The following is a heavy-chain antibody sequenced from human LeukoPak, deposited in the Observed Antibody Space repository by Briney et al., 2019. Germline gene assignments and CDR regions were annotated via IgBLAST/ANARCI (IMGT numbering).Heavy chain of an antibody. Sequence: PSETLSLTCTVSGGSISSYCWSWIRQPAGKGLEWIGRIYTSGSTNYNPSLKSRVTMSVDTSKNQFSLKLTSVTAADTAVYYCARLPRYDILTGPNNWFDPWGQGTLVTVSS. CDR1: GGSISSYC. CDR3: ARLPRYDILTGPNNWFDP. D-gene: IGHD3-9*01. J-gene: IGHJ5*02. V-gene: IGHV4-4*07. CDR2: IYTSGST.